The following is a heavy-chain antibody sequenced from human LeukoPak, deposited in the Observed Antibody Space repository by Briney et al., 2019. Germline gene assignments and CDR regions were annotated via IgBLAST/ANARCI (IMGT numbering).Heavy chain of an antibody. J-gene: IGHJ4*02. Sequence: PGGSLRLSCAASGFTVSSNYMSWVRQAPGKGLEWVSVIYSGGSTYYADSVKGRFTISRDNSKNTLYLQMNSLRAEDTAVYYCAKDGYDSSGYFFDYWGQGTLVTVSS. V-gene: IGHV3-53*05. D-gene: IGHD3-22*01. CDR3: AKDGYDSSGYFFDY. CDR2: IYSGGST. CDR1: GFTVSSNY.